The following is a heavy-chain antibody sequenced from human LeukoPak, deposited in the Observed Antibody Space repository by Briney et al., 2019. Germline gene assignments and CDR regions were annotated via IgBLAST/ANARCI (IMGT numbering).Heavy chain of an antibody. CDR3: ARVVGATSPIFDY. J-gene: IGHJ4*02. D-gene: IGHD1-26*01. V-gene: IGHV4-39*01. CDR1: GGSISSSSYY. CDR2: IYYSGST. Sequence: PSETLSLTCTVSGGSISSSSYYWGWLRQPPGRGLEGIGSIYYSGSTYYNPSLKSRVTISVDTSKNQFSLKLSSVTAADTAVYYCARVVGATSPIFDYWGQGTLVTVSS.